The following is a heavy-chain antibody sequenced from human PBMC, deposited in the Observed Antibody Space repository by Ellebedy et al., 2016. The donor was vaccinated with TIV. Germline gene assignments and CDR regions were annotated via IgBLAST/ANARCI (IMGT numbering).Heavy chain of an antibody. CDR1: GFTFSIYG. J-gene: IGHJ4*02. CDR3: ATDHLPFNELRIFDY. Sequence: PGGSLTLSCAASGFTFSIYGMHWVRQAPGKGLEWVAVVWFDGSNEDYANSVKGRFTISRDNSKNTLYLQMNSLRAEDTAVYYCATDHLPFNELRIFDYWGQGTLVTVSS. V-gene: IGHV3-33*01. CDR2: VWFDGSNE. D-gene: IGHD1-7*01.